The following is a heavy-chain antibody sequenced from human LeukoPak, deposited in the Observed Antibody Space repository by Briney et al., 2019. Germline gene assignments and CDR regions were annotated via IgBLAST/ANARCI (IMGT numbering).Heavy chain of an antibody. J-gene: IGHJ5*01. CDR1: GDSIGSYY. D-gene: IGHD2-15*01. Sequence: PSETLSLTCSVSGDSIGSYYWPWIRQSPGKGLEWIGYIYYGGSTNYSPALKSRVSISVDTSNNQFSLQLRSVSAADTAIYYCARGRARGGSYPWFDSWGQGTLVTVSS. CDR2: IYYGGST. CDR3: ARGRARGGSYPWFDS. V-gene: IGHV4-59*01.